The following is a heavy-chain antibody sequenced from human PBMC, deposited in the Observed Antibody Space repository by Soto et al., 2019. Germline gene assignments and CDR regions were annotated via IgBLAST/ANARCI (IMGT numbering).Heavy chain of an antibody. CDR3: ARGPTRKTWGATRPYYFDY. CDR2: IYYSGST. D-gene: IGHD1-26*01. CDR1: GGSISSSSYY. J-gene: IGHJ4*02. Sequence: SETLSLTCTVSGGSISSSSYYWGWIRQPPGKGLEWIGSIYYSGSTYYNPSLKSRLTISVDTSKNQFSLKLSSVTAADTAVYYCARGPTRKTWGATRPYYFDYWGQGTLVTVSS. V-gene: IGHV4-39*01.